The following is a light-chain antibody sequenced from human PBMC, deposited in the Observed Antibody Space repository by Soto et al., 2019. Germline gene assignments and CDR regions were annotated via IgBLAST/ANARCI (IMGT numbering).Light chain of an antibody. CDR1: QSLVHSDGNTY. CDR3: VQPLPWPWT. Sequence: CRSSQSLVHSDGNTYLNWFQQRPGQSPRRLIYKVSNRDSGVPDRFSGSGSGTDFTLKIRCLDAEYVGVYYCVQPLPWPWTFARGTKVDIK. V-gene: IGKV2-30*02. J-gene: IGKJ1*01. CDR2: KVS.